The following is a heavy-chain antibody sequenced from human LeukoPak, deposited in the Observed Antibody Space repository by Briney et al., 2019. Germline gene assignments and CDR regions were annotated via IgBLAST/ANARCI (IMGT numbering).Heavy chain of an antibody. CDR1: GGSFSGYY. CDR2: INHSGRT. Sequence: PSETPSLTCAVYGGSFSGYYWSWIRQPPGKGLEWIGEINHSGRTNYNPSLKSRVTISVDTSKNQFSLKLSSVTAADTAVYYCASWRGYYYYYMDVWGKGTTVTVSS. V-gene: IGHV4-34*01. J-gene: IGHJ6*03. CDR3: ASWRGYYYYYMDV. D-gene: IGHD3-3*01.